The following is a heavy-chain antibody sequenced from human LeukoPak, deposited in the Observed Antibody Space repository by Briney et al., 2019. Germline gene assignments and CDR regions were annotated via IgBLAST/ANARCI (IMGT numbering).Heavy chain of an antibody. V-gene: IGHV3-7*01. D-gene: IGHD1-26*01. Sequence: PGGSLRLSCAASGFTFSSYWMSWVRQAPGKGLEWVANIKQGGSEKYYVDSVKGRFTISRDNAKNSLYLQMNSLRAEDTAVYYCASSHNPEYSGSYGAFDIWGQGTMVTVSS. CDR1: GFTFSSYW. CDR3: ASSHNPEYSGSYGAFDI. CDR2: IKQGGSEK. J-gene: IGHJ3*02.